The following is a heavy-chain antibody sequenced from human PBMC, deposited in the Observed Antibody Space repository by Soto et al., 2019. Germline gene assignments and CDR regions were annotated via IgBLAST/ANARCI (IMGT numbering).Heavy chain of an antibody. CDR1: GFTFSSYG. CDR3: AKDPDEGFGY. Sequence: QVQLVESGGGVVQPGRSLRLSCAASGFTFSSYGMHWVRQAPGKGLEWVAVISYDGSNKYYADSVKGRFTISRDNSKNTLYLQMNSLRAEDTAVYYWAKDPDEGFGYWGQGTLVTVSS. V-gene: IGHV3-30*18. CDR2: ISYDGSNK. J-gene: IGHJ4*02.